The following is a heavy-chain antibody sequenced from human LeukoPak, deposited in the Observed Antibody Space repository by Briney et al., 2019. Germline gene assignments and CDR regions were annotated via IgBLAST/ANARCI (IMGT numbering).Heavy chain of an antibody. CDR1: GYTFTGYY. V-gene: IGHV1-2*02. Sequence: ASVKVSCKASGYTFTGYYMHWVRQAPGQGLEWMGWINPNSGGTNYAQKFQGRVTMTRDTSISTAYMELSRLRSDDTAVYYCARTSRWGSGWFLGVNAFDIWGQGTMVTVSS. CDR2: INPNSGGT. D-gene: IGHD6-19*01. J-gene: IGHJ3*02. CDR3: ARTSRWGSGWFLGVNAFDI.